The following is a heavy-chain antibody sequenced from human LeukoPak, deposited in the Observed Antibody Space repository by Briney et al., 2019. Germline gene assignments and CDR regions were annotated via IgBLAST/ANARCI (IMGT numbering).Heavy chain of an antibody. Sequence: SETLSLTCAVYGGSFSGYYWSWIRQPPGKGLEWIGEINHSGSTNYNPSLKSRVTISVDTSKNQFSLKLSSVTAADTAVYYCASGSRASISHRIAAAGTNYYYGMDVWGQGTTVTVSS. CDR1: GGSFSGYY. CDR2: INHSGST. J-gene: IGHJ6*02. V-gene: IGHV4-34*01. CDR3: ASGSRASISHRIAAAGTNYYYGMDV. D-gene: IGHD6-13*01.